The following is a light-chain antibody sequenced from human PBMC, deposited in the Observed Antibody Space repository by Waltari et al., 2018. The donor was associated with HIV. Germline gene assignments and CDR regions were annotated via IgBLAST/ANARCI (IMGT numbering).Light chain of an antibody. V-gene: IGLV2-23*02. Sequence: QSALTQPASVSGSPGQSITISCTGTSSHVGSDDLAPWYQQHPGEAPNLIIYEVTKRPSGVSNRFSGSKSGNTASLTISGLQAEDEADYYCCSCPRSGIRYVFGTGTKVTVL. CDR1: SSHVGSDDL. J-gene: IGLJ1*01. CDR2: EVT. CDR3: CSCPRSGIRYV.